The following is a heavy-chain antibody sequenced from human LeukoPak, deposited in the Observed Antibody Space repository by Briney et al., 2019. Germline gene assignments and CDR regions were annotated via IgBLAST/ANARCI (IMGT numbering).Heavy chain of an antibody. CDR3: ARDIMGGVTTGNYMDV. D-gene: IGHD4-11*01. CDR2: ISSSSSTI. V-gene: IGHV3-48*01. J-gene: IGHJ6*03. CDR1: GFTFSSYS. Sequence: GGSLRLSCAASGFTFSSYSMNWVRQAPGMGLERVSYISSSSSTIYYADSVKGRFTISRDNAKNSLYLQMNSLRADDTAVYYCARDIMGGVTTGNYMDVWGKGTTVTVSS.